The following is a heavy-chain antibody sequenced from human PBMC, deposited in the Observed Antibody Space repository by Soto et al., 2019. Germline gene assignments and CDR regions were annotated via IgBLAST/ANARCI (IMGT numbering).Heavy chain of an antibody. CDR2: ISGSGGST. J-gene: IGHJ4*02. CDR1: GFTFSSYA. D-gene: IGHD2-2*01. Sequence: EVQLLESGGGLVQPGGSLRLSCAASGFTFSSYAMSWVRQAPGKGLEWVSAISGSGGSTYYADSVKGRFTISRDNSKNTLYLQMNSLRAEDTAVYDCAKVVVPAAMIGAYYFDYWGQGTLVTVSS. V-gene: IGHV3-23*01. CDR3: AKVVVPAAMIGAYYFDY.